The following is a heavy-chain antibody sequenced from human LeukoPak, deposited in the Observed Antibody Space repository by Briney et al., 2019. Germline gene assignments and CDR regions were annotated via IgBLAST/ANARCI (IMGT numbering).Heavy chain of an antibody. CDR3: ARDADDNYYGSGSYH. V-gene: IGHV1-18*01. CDR1: GYTFTSYG. D-gene: IGHD3-10*01. CDR2: ISAYNGNT. J-gene: IGHJ4*02. Sequence: ASVKVSCKASGYTFTSYGISWVRQAPGQGLEWMGWISAYNGNTNYAQKLQGRVTMTTDTSTSTAYMELRSLRSDDTAVYYCARDADDNYYGSGSYHWGQGTLVTVSS.